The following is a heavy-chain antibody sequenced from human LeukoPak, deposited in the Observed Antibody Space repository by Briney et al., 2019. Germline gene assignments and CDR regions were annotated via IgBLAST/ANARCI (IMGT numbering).Heavy chain of an antibody. Sequence: ASVKVSCKASGYTFTVYYMHWVRQAPGQGLEWMGWINPNSGGTNYAQKFQGWVTMTRDTSISTAYMELSRLRSDDTAVYYCARGSQGIAAAVSLNPFDYWGQGTLVTVSS. CDR2: INPNSGGT. CDR1: GYTFTVYY. V-gene: IGHV1-2*04. D-gene: IGHD6-13*01. CDR3: ARGSQGIAAAVSLNPFDY. J-gene: IGHJ4*02.